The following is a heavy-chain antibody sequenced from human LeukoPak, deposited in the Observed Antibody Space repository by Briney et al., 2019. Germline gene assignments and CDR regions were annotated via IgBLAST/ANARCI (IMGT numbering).Heavy chain of an antibody. J-gene: IGHJ4*02. V-gene: IGHV3-7*01. CDR3: ARDRGSRAGSDY. D-gene: IGHD3-10*01. CDR1: GFTFSNFW. Sequence: GGSLRLSCAASGFTFSNFWMSWVRQAPGKGLEWVAFIKEDGSMKYYVDSVKGRFTISRDNAQNSLYLQMNNLRVEDTAVYYCARDRGSRAGSDYWGQGTRVTVSS. CDR2: IKEDGSMK.